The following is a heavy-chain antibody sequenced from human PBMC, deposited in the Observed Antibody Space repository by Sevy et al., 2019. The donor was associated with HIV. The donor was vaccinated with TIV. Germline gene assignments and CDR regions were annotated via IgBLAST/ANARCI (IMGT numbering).Heavy chain of an antibody. CDR2: INHSGST. D-gene: IGHD2-8*01. J-gene: IGHJ5*02. CDR1: GGSFSGYY. V-gene: IGHV4-34*01. CDR3: ARVPESLLMVYTNWFDP. Sequence: SETLSLTCAVYGGSFSGYYWSWIRQPPGKGLEWIGEINHSGSTNYNPSLKSRVTISVDTSKNQFSLKLSSVTAADTAVYYCARVPESLLMVYTNWFDPRGQGNLVNVFS.